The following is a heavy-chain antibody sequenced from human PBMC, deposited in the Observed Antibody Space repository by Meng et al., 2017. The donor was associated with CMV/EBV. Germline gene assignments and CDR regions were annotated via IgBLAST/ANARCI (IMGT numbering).Heavy chain of an antibody. CDR1: GFTFSSYE. J-gene: IGHJ3*02. CDR3: ARVKIAVAAKEAFDI. V-gene: IGHV3-48*03. Sequence: GESLKISCAASGFTFSSYEMNWVRQAPGKGLEWVSYISSSGSTIYYADSVKGRFTISRDNAKNSLYLQMNSLRAEDTAVYYCARVKIAVAAKEAFDIWGQGTMVTVSS. CDR2: ISSSGSTI. D-gene: IGHD6-19*01.